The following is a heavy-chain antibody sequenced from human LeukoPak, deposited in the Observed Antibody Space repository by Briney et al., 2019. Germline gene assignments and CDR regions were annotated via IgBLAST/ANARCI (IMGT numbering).Heavy chain of an antibody. D-gene: IGHD4-23*01. CDR2: ISAGGTST. V-gene: IGHV3-23*01. Sequence: GGSLRLSCAVSGFTFSSYAMSWVRQAPGKGLEWVSAISAGGTSTYYADSVKGRFTTSRDNSKNTLYLQMNSLRAEDTAVYYCAKRGRSGGKDHDAFDIWGQGTMVTVSS. CDR1: GFTFSSYA. J-gene: IGHJ3*02. CDR3: AKRGRSGGKDHDAFDI.